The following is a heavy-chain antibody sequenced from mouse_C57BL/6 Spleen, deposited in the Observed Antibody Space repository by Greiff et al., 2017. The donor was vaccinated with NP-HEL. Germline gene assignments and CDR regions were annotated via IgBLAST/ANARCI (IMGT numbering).Heavy chain of an antibody. CDR1: GFTFSSYA. D-gene: IGHD1-1*01. Sequence: EVQGVESGEGLVKPGGSLKLSCAASGFTFSSYAMSWVRQTPEKRLEWVAYISSGGDYIYYADTVKGRFTISRDNARNTLYLQMSSLKSEDTAMYYCTREGAIYYYGSSSYYAMDYWGQGTSVTVSS. V-gene: IGHV5-9-1*02. CDR3: TREGAIYYYGSSSYYAMDY. J-gene: IGHJ4*01. CDR2: ISSGGDYI.